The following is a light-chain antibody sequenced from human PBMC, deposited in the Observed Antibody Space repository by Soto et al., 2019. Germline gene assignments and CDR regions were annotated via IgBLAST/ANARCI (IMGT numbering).Light chain of an antibody. Sequence: QSALTQPRSVSGSPGQSVTISCTGTSSDVGAYNYVSWYQQHPGKAPKVMIYDVSKRPSGVPDRFSGSKSGNTASLTISGLQAEDEADYYCCSYGGSYNVVFGGGTKVTVL. CDR3: CSYGGSYNVV. CDR2: DVS. CDR1: SSDVGAYNY. J-gene: IGLJ2*01. V-gene: IGLV2-11*01.